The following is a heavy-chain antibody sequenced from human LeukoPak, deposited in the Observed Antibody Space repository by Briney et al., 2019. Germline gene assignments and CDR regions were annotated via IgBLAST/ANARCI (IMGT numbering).Heavy chain of an antibody. CDR3: ARAYRGLDAFDI. CDR1: GGSISSGGYS. D-gene: IGHD3-10*01. CDR2: IYYSGST. Sequence: SETLSLTCTVSGGSISSGGYSWSWIRQHPGKGLEWIGYIYYSGSTYYNPSLKSRVTISVDTSKNQFSLKLSSVTAADTAVYYCARAYRGLDAFDIRGQGTMVTVSS. J-gene: IGHJ3*02. V-gene: IGHV4-31*03.